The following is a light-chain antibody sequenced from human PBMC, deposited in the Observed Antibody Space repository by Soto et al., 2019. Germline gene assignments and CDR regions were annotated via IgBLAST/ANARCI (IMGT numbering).Light chain of an antibody. CDR3: HQRGSWPRGT. Sequence: EIVLTQSPSTLSLSPGETATLSCRASQSVSSYLAWYQQKPGQAPRLLIYDASNRATGIPARFSGSGSGTDFTLTISSLEPEDFAVYYCHQRGSWPRGTLGQGTKVDIK. CDR2: DAS. J-gene: IGKJ1*01. V-gene: IGKV3-11*01. CDR1: QSVSSY.